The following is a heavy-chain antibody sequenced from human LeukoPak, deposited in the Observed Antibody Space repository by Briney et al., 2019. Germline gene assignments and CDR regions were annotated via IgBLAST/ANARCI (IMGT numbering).Heavy chain of an antibody. CDR2: FDPEDVET. D-gene: IGHD2/OR15-2a*01. J-gene: IGHJ4*02. CDR3: ATDFYRGRQFDY. Sequence: ASVKVCCKVSGNTFTDLSMNWVRQAPGKGLEWMGGFDPEDVETIYAQKFQGRVTMTEDTSTATAYMDLSSLRPDDTAVYYCATDFYRGRQFDYWGQGTLVTVSS. CDR1: GNTFTDLS. V-gene: IGHV1-24*01.